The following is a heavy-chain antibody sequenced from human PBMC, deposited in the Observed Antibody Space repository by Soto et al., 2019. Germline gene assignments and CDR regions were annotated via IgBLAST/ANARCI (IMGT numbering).Heavy chain of an antibody. V-gene: IGHV3-30-3*01. CDR3: ARDRLFESNTFYYNYGMDV. J-gene: IGHJ6*02. CDR1: GFTFISYA. D-gene: IGHD3-9*01. CDR2: ISYDGSDK. Sequence: GGSLRLSCAASGFTFISYAMYWVRQAPGKGLEWVAVISYDGSDKYYADSVKGRFTISRDSSKNTLYLQMNSLRGEDTAMYYCARDRLFESNTFYYNYGMDVWGQGTTVTVSS.